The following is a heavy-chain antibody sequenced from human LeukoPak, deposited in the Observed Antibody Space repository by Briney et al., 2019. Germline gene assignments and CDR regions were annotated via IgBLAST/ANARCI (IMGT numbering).Heavy chain of an antibody. CDR1: GYTFTGYY. D-gene: IGHD2-2*01. J-gene: IGHJ4*02. V-gene: IGHV1-2*02. Sequence: ASVKVSCKASGYTFTGYYMHWVRQAPGQGLEWMGWINPDSGGTNYAQKFQGRVTMTRDTSISTAYVELSRLRSDDTAVYYCARGNIVVVPAAIGSSTESDWGQGSLVTVSS. CDR2: INPDSGGT. CDR3: ARGNIVVVPAAIGSSTESD.